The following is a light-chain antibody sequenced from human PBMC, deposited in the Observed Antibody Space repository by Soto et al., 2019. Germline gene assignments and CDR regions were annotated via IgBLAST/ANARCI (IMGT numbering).Light chain of an antibody. Sequence: EIVLTQSPATLSLSPGERATLSCRASQSVSSYLAWYQQKPGQAPRLLIYDASNRATGIPARFSGSGSGTDFTLTISSLEPEDFAVYYCQQRGNWPPTFGQGTRLEIK. CDR2: DAS. CDR3: QQRGNWPPT. J-gene: IGKJ5*01. CDR1: QSVSSY. V-gene: IGKV3-11*01.